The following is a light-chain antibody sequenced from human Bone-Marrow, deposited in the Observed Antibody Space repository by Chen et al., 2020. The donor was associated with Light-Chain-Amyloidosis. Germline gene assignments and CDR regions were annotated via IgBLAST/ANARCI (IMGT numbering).Light chain of an antibody. CDR1: QDISSY. V-gene: IGKV1-9*01. Sequence: DIQWTQSPSFLFASVVDRVTITCRASQDISSYLAWYQQKPGKPPKLLIYATSALQSGVPSRFSGSRSGTEFTLTISSLQPEDFATYYCQQLNSYPLIYIFGPGTKVDIK. CDR3: QQLNSYPLIYI. J-gene: IGKJ3*01. CDR2: ATS.